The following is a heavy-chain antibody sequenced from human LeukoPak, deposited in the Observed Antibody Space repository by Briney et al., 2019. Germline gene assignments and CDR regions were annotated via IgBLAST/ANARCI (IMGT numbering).Heavy chain of an antibody. J-gene: IGHJ4*02. V-gene: IGHV4-38-2*02. Sequence: SETLSLTCTVSGYSISSGYYWGWIRQPPGKGLEWIGTIYHSGTTYNNPSLKSRVTISVDTSKNQFSLKLSSVTAADTAVYYCASTTSDYGVDYWGQGTLVTVSS. CDR3: ASTTSDYGVDY. D-gene: IGHD4-17*01. CDR2: IYHSGTT. CDR1: GYSISSGYY.